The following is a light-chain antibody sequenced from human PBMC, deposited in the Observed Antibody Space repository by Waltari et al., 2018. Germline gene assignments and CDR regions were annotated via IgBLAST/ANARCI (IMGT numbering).Light chain of an antibody. CDR1: PSLLHSNGYNY. CDR2: LGS. J-gene: IGKJ4*01. V-gene: IGKV2-28*01. Sequence: DIVMTQSPLSLPVTPGEPASISCRSRPSLLHSNGYNYLDWYLQKPGPSPQLLIYLGSNRASGVPDRFSGSGSGTDFTLKISRVEAEDVGVYYCMQALQTPLTFGGGTKVEIK. CDR3: MQALQTPLT.